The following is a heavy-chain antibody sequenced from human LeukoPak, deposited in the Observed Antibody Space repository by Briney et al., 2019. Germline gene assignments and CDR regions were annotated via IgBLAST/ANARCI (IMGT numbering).Heavy chain of an antibody. CDR2: ISGSGRTI. CDR3: ASPQTSGYAFGY. V-gene: IGHV3-48*03. J-gene: IGHJ4*02. Sequence: GGSLRLSCAASGFTFSSYEMIWVRQAPGKGLECVSYISGSGRTIYYADSVKGRFTISRDNAKNSLCLQMYSLRAGDTAAYYCASPQTSGYAFGYWGQGTLVTVSS. CDR1: GFTFSSYE. D-gene: IGHD5-12*01.